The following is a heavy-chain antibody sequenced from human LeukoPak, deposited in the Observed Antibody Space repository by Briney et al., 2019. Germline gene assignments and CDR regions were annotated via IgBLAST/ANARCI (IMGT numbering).Heavy chain of an antibody. J-gene: IGHJ3*01. CDR2: IWYGGSNK. D-gene: IGHD5-12*01. CDR3: AKDGDPSETWLS. Sequence: SGGSLRLSCAASGFTFSSYGMHWVRQAPGKGLEWVAVIWYGGSNKYYADSVKGRFTISRDNSKNTLYLQMNSLRAEDTAVYYCAKDGDPSETWLSWGQGTMVTVSS. V-gene: IGHV3-30*02. CDR1: GFTFSSYG.